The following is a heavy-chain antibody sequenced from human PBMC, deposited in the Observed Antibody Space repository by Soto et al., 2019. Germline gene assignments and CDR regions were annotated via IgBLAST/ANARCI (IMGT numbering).Heavy chain of an antibody. J-gene: IGHJ4*02. V-gene: IGHV4-39*07. CDR2: IFFSGSA. D-gene: IGHD3-22*01. CDR3: ARVAPLYYYDSSGYSESHSTQFDY. Sequence: PSETLSLACAVSGGSFRSSSYYWGWIRQPPGKGLEWVGNIFFSGSAYYNPSLKTRVTISVDTSRNQFSLRLSSVTAADTAVYYCARVAPLYYYDSSGYSESHSTQFDYRAQGTLVTGSS. CDR1: GGSFRSSSYY.